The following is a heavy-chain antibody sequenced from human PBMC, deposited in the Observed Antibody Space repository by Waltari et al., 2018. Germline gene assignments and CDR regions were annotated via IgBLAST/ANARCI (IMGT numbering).Heavy chain of an antibody. V-gene: IGHV4-39*01. Sequence: QLQLQESGPGLVKPSETLSLTCTVSGGSISSTNYFWGWIRQPPGTGLEWLGTMYSSGSTYYNPSLKSRVTICGDTSKNQFSLKLTSVTAADTAVYYCARHWWAASSEMDYWGQGNLVTVSS. CDR1: GGSISSTNYF. CDR2: MYSSGST. D-gene: IGHD6-6*01. J-gene: IGHJ4*02. CDR3: ARHWWAASSEMDY.